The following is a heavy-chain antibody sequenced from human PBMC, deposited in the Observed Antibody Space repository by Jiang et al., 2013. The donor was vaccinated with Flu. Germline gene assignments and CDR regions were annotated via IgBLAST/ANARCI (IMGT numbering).Heavy chain of an antibody. Sequence: SGGGLVQPGGSLRLSCAASGFTVSSNYMSWVRQAPGKGLEWVSVIYSGGSTYYADSVKGRFTISRDNSKNTLYLQMNSLRAEDTAVYYCARAPMDKGFVGFDDYWGQGTLVTVSS. CDR2: IYSGGST. J-gene: IGHJ4*02. D-gene: IGHD3-16*01. CDR1: GFTVSSNY. CDR3: ARAPMDKGFVGFDDY. V-gene: IGHV3-66*01.